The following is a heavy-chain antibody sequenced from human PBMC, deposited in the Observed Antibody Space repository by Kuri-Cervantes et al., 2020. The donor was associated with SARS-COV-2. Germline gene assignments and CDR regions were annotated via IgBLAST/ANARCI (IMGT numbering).Heavy chain of an antibody. J-gene: IGHJ4*02. Sequence: GESLKISCAASGFSFSNYAMHWVRQAPGKGLEWVAVISYDGSNKYYADSVKGRFTISRDNSKSTLYLQMNSLRAEDTAVYYCARDRAAAGVYYSDDWDQGTLVTVSS. V-gene: IGHV3-30-3*01. CDR3: ARDRAAAGVYYSDD. CDR1: GFSFSNYA. CDR2: ISYDGSNK. D-gene: IGHD6-13*01.